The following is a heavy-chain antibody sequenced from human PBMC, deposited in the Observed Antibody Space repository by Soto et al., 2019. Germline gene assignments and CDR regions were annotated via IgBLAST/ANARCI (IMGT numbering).Heavy chain of an antibody. CDR2: IWYDGSNK. CDR3: ARVGGRKQLVLDY. Sequence: QVQLVESGGGVVQPGRSLRLSCAASGFTFSSYGMHWVRQAPGKGLEWVAVIWYDGSNKYYADSVKGRFTISRDNSKNTLYLQMNSLRAEHTAVYYCARVGGRKQLVLDYWGQGTLVTVSS. V-gene: IGHV3-33*01. J-gene: IGHJ4*02. CDR1: GFTFSSYG. D-gene: IGHD6-13*01.